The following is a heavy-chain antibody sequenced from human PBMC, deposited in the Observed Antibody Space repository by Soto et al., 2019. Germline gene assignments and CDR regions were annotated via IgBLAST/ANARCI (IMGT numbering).Heavy chain of an antibody. J-gene: IGHJ5*02. Sequence: GGSLRLSCAASGFTFSSYAMSWVRQAPGKGLEWVSAISGSGGSTYYADSVKGRFTISRGNSKNTLYLQMNSLRAEDTAVYYCAKSRAEWLSKGWFDPWGQGTLVTVSS. CDR1: GFTFSSYA. V-gene: IGHV3-23*01. CDR3: AKSRAEWLSKGWFDP. CDR2: ISGSGGST. D-gene: IGHD3-3*01.